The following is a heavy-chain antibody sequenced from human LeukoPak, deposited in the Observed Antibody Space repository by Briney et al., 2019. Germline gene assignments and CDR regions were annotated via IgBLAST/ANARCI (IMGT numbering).Heavy chain of an antibody. Sequence: GGSLRLSCAASGFTFSNYWMSWVRQAPGKGLEWVANINQDGSEKYYVDSVKGRFTISRDNARSSLYLQMNSLRAEDTAIYYCARDWFADWGQGTLVIVSS. J-gene: IGHJ4*02. CDR1: GFTFSNYW. CDR3: ARDWFAD. V-gene: IGHV3-7*01. CDR2: INQDGSEK.